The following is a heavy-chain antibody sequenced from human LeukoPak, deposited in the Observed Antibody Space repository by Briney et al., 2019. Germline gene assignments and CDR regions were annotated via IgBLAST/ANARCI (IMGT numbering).Heavy chain of an antibody. Sequence: GGSLRLSCAASGFNFSIYSMNWVRQAPGKGLVWVSRISGDGSSTRYADSVKGRFMISRDNAKNTLYLQMNSLRADDTAVYYCSTVATIEGYDYGMDVWGQGTTVTVSS. J-gene: IGHJ6*02. CDR3: STVATIEGYDYGMDV. V-gene: IGHV3-74*01. D-gene: IGHD5-12*01. CDR1: GFNFSIYS. CDR2: ISGDGSST.